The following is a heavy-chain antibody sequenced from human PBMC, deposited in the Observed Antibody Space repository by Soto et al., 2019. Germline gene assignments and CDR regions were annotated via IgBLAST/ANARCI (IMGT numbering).Heavy chain of an antibody. Sequence: QVQLVQSGAEVKKPGASVKVSCKASGYTFTSYYMHWVRQAPGQGLEWMGIINPSGGSTSYAQKFQGRVTMTRDTSTSTVYMELSSLRSEDTAVYYCARDLGYNWNYGLDLDYWGQGTLVTVSS. V-gene: IGHV1-46*01. CDR3: ARDLGYNWNYGLDLDY. CDR1: GYTFTSYY. J-gene: IGHJ4*02. CDR2: INPSGGST. D-gene: IGHD1-7*01.